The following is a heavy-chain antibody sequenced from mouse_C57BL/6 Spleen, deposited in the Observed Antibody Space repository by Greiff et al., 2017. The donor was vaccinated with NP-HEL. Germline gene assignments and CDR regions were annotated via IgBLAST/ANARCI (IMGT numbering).Heavy chain of an antibody. J-gene: IGHJ3*01. CDR2: ILPGSRST. CDR1: GYTFTGYW. CDR3: AREAYSNYAWFAY. Sequence: VQLQQSGAELMKPGASVKLSCKATGYTFTGYWIEWVKQRPGHGLEWIGEILPGSRSTNYNEKFKGKATFTADTSSNTAYMQLSSLTTEDSAIYYCAREAYSNYAWFAYWGQGTLVTVSA. V-gene: IGHV1-9*01. D-gene: IGHD2-5*01.